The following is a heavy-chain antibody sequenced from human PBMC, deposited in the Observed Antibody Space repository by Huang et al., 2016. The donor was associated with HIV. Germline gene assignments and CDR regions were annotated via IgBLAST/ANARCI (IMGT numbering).Heavy chain of an antibody. CDR2: INHSGTA. V-gene: IGHV4-34*02. J-gene: IGHJ6*02. D-gene: IGHD3-3*01. Sequence: QVQLQQWGAGVLKPSETLSLTCAVYGGSFNNYYWSWVRQLPGRRLEWIGEINHSGTANYNPDRKTRGTMSVDPSKKQFSLRVASVTAADTAVYYCARVPTPSYYDPWSISPSHEDVYYYNMDVWGQGTTVIVSS. CDR1: GGSFNNYY. CDR3: ARVPTPSYYDPWSISPSHEDVYYYNMDV.